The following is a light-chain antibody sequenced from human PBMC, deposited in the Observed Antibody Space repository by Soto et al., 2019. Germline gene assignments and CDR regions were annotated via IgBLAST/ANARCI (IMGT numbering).Light chain of an antibody. CDR1: QDIRSA. CDR2: AAS. V-gene: IGKV1-6*01. Sequence: IQLTQSPSSLSASVGDRVTITCRASQDIRSALGWYQQKPGKVPKLLIYAASTLQSGVPSRFSGSRSGTDFRLTISTMQPDDFATYYCQQYDSFSVTFGQGTRLEIK. J-gene: IGKJ5*01. CDR3: QQYDSFSVT.